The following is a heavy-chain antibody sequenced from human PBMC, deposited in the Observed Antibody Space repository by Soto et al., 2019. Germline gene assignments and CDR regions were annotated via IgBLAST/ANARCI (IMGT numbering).Heavy chain of an antibody. CDR2: IKQDGSEK. CDR1: GFTFSSYW. CDR3: ARDREYDYIWGSYRSGVDY. Sequence: GGSLRLSCAASGFTFSSYWMSWVRQAPGKGREWVANIKQDGSEKYYVDSVKGRFTISRDNAKNSLYLQMNSLRAEDTAVYYCARDREYDYIWGSYRSGVDYWGQGTLVTVSS. V-gene: IGHV3-7*01. J-gene: IGHJ4*02. D-gene: IGHD3-16*02.